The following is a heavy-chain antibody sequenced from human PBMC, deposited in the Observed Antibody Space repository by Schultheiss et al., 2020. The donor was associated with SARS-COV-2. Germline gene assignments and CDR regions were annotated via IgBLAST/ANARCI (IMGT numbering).Heavy chain of an antibody. CDR3: ASEHDDH. V-gene: IGHV3-30-3*01. J-gene: IGHJ4*02. CDR1: GFTVSSNY. Sequence: GGSLRLSCAASGFTVSSNYMSWVRQAPGKGLEWVAVISYDGSSKYYADSVKGRCTISRDNSNNMLFLQMNSLRAEDTAVYFCASEHDDHWGQGTLVTVSS. CDR2: ISYDGSSK.